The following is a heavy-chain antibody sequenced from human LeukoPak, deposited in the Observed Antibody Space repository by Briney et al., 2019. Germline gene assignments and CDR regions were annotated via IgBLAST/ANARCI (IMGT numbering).Heavy chain of an antibody. CDR2: IKQDGSEK. CDR1: GFTFSSYW. J-gene: IGHJ4*02. V-gene: IGHV3-7*01. CDR3: AKDFGVYYDRYNFDY. D-gene: IGHD3-22*01. Sequence: GGSLRLSCAASGFTFSSYWMSWVRQAPGKGLEWVANIKQDGSEKYYVDSVKGRFTISRDNAKNSLYLQMNSLRAEDTAVYYCAKDFGVYYDRYNFDYWGQETLVTVSS.